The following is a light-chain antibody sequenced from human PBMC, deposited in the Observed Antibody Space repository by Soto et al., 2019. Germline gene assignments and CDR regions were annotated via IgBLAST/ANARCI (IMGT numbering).Light chain of an antibody. V-gene: IGKV3-20*01. CDR2: GAS. Sequence: EIVLTQSPGTLSLSPGERSTLSCRASQSVSSSYLAWYQQKPGQAPRLLIYGASSRATGIPDRFSGSGSGTDFTLTISRLEPEDFAVYYCQQYGSSPFTFGGGTTVDIK. J-gene: IGKJ4*01. CDR3: QQYGSSPFT. CDR1: QSVSSSY.